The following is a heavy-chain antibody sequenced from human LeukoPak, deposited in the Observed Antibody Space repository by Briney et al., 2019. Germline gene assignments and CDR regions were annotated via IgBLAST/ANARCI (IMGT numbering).Heavy chain of an antibody. J-gene: IGHJ6*04. Sequence: ASVKVSCKASRYTFTGYYMHWVRQAPGQGLEWMGWINPNSGGTNYAQKFQGWVTMTRDTSISTAYMELSRLRSDDTAVYYCARDGRPAALWDGMDVWGKGTTVTVSS. V-gene: IGHV1-2*04. CDR2: INPNSGGT. CDR1: RYTFTGYY. CDR3: ARDGRPAALWDGMDV. D-gene: IGHD2-2*01.